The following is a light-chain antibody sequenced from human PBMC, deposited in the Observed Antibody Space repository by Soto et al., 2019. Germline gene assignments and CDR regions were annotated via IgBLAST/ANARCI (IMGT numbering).Light chain of an antibody. CDR3: LQDYTYPYT. V-gene: IGKV1-6*01. J-gene: IGKJ2*01. CDR1: QAIRND. Sequence: ALQMTQSPSSLSASVGDRVTITCRASQAIRNDLGWYQQKPGRAPKLLVFAVSHLESGVPSRFSGSGSGSDFSLTISSLQPEDFATYYCLQDYTYPYTFGQGTKLEIK. CDR2: AVS.